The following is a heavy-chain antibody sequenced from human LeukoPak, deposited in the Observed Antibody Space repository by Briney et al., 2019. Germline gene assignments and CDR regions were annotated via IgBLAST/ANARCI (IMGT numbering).Heavy chain of an antibody. Sequence: SVTLSLTCAVCGGCFCGYYWRWMRRPPGKGLEWIGEINHSGSTNYTPSLKSRVTISVDTSKNQFSLKLRSLTAADTAVYYCARASQAHLWFDPWGQGTLVTVTS. CDR1: GGCFCGYY. J-gene: IGHJ5*02. CDR2: INHSGST. CDR3: ARASQAHLWFDP. V-gene: IGHV4-34*01.